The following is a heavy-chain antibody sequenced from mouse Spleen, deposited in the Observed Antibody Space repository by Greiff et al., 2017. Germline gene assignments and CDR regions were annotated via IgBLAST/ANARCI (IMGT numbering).Heavy chain of an antibody. J-gene: IGHJ2*01. V-gene: IGHV5-9-1*01. CDR1: GFTFSSYA. CDR3: ARNMYYFDY. Sequence: EVMLVESGGGLVKPGGSLKLSCAASGFTFSSYAMSWVRQTPEKRLEWVATISSGGSYTYYPDSVKGRFTISRDNAKNTLYLQMSSLRSEDTAMYYCARNMYYFDYWGQGTTLTVSS. CDR2: ISSGGSYT.